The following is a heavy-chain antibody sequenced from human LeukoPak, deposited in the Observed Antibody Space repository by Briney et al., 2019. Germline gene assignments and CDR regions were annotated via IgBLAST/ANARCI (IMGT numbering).Heavy chain of an antibody. V-gene: IGHV3-7*01. CDR3: ARAAHSSSAF. J-gene: IGHJ4*02. CDR2: IKQDGSER. Sequence: GGSVRLSCAASAFTLSSYRISWVRQAPRRGLEWVANIKQDGSERYYVDSVKGRFTISRDNAKNSLYLQMDSLRAEDTAVYYCARAAHSSSAFWGQGTLVTVSS. D-gene: IGHD6-13*01. CDR1: AFTLSSYR.